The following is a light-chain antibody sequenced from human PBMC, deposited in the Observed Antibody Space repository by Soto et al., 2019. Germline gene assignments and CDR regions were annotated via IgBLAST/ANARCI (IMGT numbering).Light chain of an antibody. Sequence: SYELTQPPSVSVSPGQTASITCSGDKLGDKYACWYQQKPGQSPVLVIYQDSKRHSGIPERFSCSNSGNTATMTLSGTQAMDESYYYCQAWDSSTVVFGGGTKLTVL. CDR1: KLGDKY. V-gene: IGLV3-1*01. J-gene: IGLJ2*01. CDR2: QDS. CDR3: QAWDSSTVV.